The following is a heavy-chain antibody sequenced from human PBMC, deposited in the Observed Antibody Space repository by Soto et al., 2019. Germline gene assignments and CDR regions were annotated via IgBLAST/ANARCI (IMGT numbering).Heavy chain of an antibody. D-gene: IGHD3-22*01. CDR3: ARDSYYYDSSGYYPDAFDI. CDR2: IIPIFGTA. CDR1: GGTFSSYA. Sequence: SVKVSCKASGGTFSSYAISWVRQAPGQGLEWMGGIIPIFGTANYAQKFQGRVTITADESTSTAYMELSSLRSEDTAVYYCARDSYYYDSSGYYPDAFDIWGQGTMVTVPS. V-gene: IGHV1-69*13. J-gene: IGHJ3*02.